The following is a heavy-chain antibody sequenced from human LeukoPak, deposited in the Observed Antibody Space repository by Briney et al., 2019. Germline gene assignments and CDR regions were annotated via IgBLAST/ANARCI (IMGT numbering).Heavy chain of an antibody. Sequence: PSETLSLTCTVSGGSISSSSYYWGWVCQPPGKGLEWIGSIYYSGSTYYNPSLKSRVTISVDTSKNQFSLKLSSVTAADTAVYYCARQRGYCSSTSCSKKGGFDYWGQGTLVTVSS. CDR3: ARQRGYCSSTSCSKKGGFDY. CDR1: GGSISSSSYY. J-gene: IGHJ4*02. V-gene: IGHV4-39*01. CDR2: IYYSGST. D-gene: IGHD2-2*01.